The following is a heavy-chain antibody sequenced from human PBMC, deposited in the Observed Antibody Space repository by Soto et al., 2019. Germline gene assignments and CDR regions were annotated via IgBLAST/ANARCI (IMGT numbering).Heavy chain of an antibody. D-gene: IGHD2-21*02. J-gene: IGHJ4*02. V-gene: IGHV1-46*01. CDR2: VNPSGGHT. CDR1: GDTFTDYY. CDR3: ARGGHVVVVTAALDY. Sequence: QVQLMQSGAEVKKPGASVKGSCKASGDTFTDYYIHWVRQAPGQGLEWMGTVNPSGGHTTYAQHFLGRVTXTXXXSXXTLSMELTSLTSDDTAIYYCARGGHVVVVTAALDYWGQGTLVTVSS.